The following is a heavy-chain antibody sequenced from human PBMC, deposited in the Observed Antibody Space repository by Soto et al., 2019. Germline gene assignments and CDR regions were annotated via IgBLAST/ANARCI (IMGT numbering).Heavy chain of an antibody. V-gene: IGHV3-30-3*01. CDR3: ARDYYRFNSGYGFSMDV. D-gene: IGHD5-12*01. J-gene: IGHJ6*02. Sequence: PGGSLRLSCAASGFTFSSYAMHWVRQAPGKGLEWAAVISYDGSNKYYADSVKGRFTISRDNSKNTLYLQMNSLRAEDTAVYYCARDYYRFNSGYGFSMDVWGQGTTVTVSS. CDR2: ISYDGSNK. CDR1: GFTFSSYA.